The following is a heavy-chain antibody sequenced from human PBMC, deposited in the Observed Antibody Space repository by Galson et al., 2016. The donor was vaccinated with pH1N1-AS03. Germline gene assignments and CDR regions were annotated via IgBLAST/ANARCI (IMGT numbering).Heavy chain of an antibody. D-gene: IGHD5-24*01. CDR1: GLSVAKNY. Sequence: SLRLSCAVSGLSVAKNYMSWVHQAPGKGLEWVSSIYTGGDTFYTDSVRGRFTISRYDSKNTLYLQMNSLRAADTAMYYCARVDSSTYSDGWVPFDYWGQGTLVTVSS. V-gene: IGHV3-53*01. CDR2: IYTGGDT. CDR3: ARVDSSTYSDGWVPFDY. J-gene: IGHJ4*02.